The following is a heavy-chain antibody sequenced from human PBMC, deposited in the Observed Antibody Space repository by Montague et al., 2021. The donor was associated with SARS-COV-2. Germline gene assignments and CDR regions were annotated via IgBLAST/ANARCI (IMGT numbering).Heavy chain of an antibody. CDR2: VHYTGST. Sequence: SETLSLTCEVSGGSMSGYYWTWIRQSPGKGLEWIGYVHYTGSTKYNPSLKTRVSLSLDTPKNHFSLHLSSVTAADTAMYYCARGTRAVGITPGFRYWGQGTQVAVSS. J-gene: IGHJ4*02. CDR1: GGSMSGYY. D-gene: IGHD1-26*01. CDR3: ARGTRAVGITPGFRY. V-gene: IGHV4-59*01.